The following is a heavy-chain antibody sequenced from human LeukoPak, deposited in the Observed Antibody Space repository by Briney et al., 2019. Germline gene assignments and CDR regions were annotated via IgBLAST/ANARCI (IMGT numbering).Heavy chain of an antibody. CDR2: ISYDGSNK. V-gene: IGHV3-30*18. D-gene: IGHD4-23*01. CDR1: GFTFSSYG. Sequence: GESLKISCAASGFTFSSYGMHWVRQAPGKGLEWVAVISYDGSNKYYADSVKGRFTISRDNSKNTLYLQMNSLRAEDTAVYYCAKPYGGNSFDYWGQGTLVTVSS. J-gene: IGHJ4*02. CDR3: AKPYGGNSFDY.